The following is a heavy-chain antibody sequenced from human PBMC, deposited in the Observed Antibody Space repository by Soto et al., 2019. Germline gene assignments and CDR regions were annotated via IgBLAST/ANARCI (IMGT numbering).Heavy chain of an antibody. Sequence: VGSLRLSCAASGFTVSSNYMSWVRQAPGKGLEWVSVIYSGGSTYYADSVKGRFTISRDNSKNTLYLQMNSLRAEDTAVYYCAREGARGVRGVYYYYYGMDVWGQGTTVTVSS. CDR1: GFTVSSNY. V-gene: IGHV3-53*01. CDR2: IYSGGST. D-gene: IGHD3-10*01. CDR3: AREGARGVRGVYYYYYGMDV. J-gene: IGHJ6*02.